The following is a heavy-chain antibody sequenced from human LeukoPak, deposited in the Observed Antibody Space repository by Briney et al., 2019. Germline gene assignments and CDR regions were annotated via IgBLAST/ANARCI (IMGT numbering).Heavy chain of an antibody. Sequence: GGSLRLSCAASGFTFSSYNMNWVRQAPGKGLEWVSGISWNSGSIDYADSVKGRFTISRDNAKNSLFLQMNSLRAEDTALYYCAKDDGATYSYFDYWGQGTLVTVSS. V-gene: IGHV3-9*01. CDR2: ISWNSGSI. D-gene: IGHD1-26*01. CDR1: GFTFSSYN. CDR3: AKDDGATYSYFDY. J-gene: IGHJ4*02.